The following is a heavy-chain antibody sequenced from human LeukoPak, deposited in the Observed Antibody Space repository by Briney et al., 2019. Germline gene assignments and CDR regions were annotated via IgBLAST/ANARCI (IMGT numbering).Heavy chain of an antibody. CDR1: GGSFSGDY. Sequence: PSETLSLTCAVSGGSFSGDYWSWIRQPPGKGLEWIGYIYYSGSTNYNPSLKSRVTMSLDMSKNQLSLKLSSVTAADTDVYYCARGRLLWSDWGRGTLVTVSS. D-gene: IGHD4-23*01. CDR2: IYYSGST. J-gene: IGHJ4*02. V-gene: IGHV4-59*08. CDR3: ARGRLLWSD.